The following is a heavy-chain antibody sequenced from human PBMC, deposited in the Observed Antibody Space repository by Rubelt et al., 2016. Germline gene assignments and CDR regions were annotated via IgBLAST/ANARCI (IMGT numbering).Heavy chain of an antibody. V-gene: IGHV4-39*01. CDR2: VYYSGST. J-gene: IGHJ4*02. CDR1: GGSISRSTYY. D-gene: IGHD1-1*01. Sequence: QLQLQESGPGLVKPSETLSLTCTVSGGSISRSTYYWGWIRQPPGKGLEWIGSVYYSGSTYYNPYLKSRVTLSVDTSKNQFSLKVNSVTAADTAVYYCALGDHSGTPIDYWGQGTVVTVSS. CDR3: ALGDHSGTPIDY.